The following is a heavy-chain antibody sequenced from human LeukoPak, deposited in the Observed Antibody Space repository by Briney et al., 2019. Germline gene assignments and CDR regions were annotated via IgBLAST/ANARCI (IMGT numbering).Heavy chain of an antibody. Sequence: PSGTLSLTCTVSGDSFSSSDWSTWVRPPPGKGLEWIGEISHSGSPNYNPSLKSRVTISIDKSKNQFSLKLTSVTAADTAVYYCARRVGEIPYWGQGLVVTVSS. CDR3: ARRVGEIPY. V-gene: IGHV4-4*02. J-gene: IGHJ4*02. CDR2: ISHSGSP. D-gene: IGHD3-10*01. CDR1: GDSFSSSDW.